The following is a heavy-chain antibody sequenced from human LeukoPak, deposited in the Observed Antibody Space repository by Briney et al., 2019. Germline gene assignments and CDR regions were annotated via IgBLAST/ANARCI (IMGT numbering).Heavy chain of an antibody. D-gene: IGHD3-9*01. CDR1: GGSFRGYY. J-gene: IGHJ5*02. CDR3: ARGALLRYFDWLLPDNWFDP. Sequence: SETLSLTCAVYGGSFRGYYWSWIRQPPGKGLEWIGEINHSGSTNYNPSLKSRVTISVDTSKNQFSLKLSSVTAADTAVYYCARGALLRYFDWLLPDNWFDPWGQGTLVTVSS. CDR2: INHSGST. V-gene: IGHV4-34*01.